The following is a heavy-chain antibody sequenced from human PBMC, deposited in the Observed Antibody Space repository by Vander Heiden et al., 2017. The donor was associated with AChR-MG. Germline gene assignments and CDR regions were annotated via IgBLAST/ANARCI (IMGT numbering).Heavy chain of an antibody. CDR2: IYWTGTT. Sequence: QVQLQESGPGLVKPSQTLSLTCTVSDGSISSGGYYWSWIRQPPGKGLEWIGYIYWTGTTYYNPSLNSRVTISLATSKNQFSLKMTSVTAADTAVYYCARTVEYSSSSFEYWGQGTLVAVSS. J-gene: IGHJ4*02. V-gene: IGHV4-31*03. CDR3: ARTVEYSSSSFEY. D-gene: IGHD6-6*01. CDR1: DGSISSGGYY.